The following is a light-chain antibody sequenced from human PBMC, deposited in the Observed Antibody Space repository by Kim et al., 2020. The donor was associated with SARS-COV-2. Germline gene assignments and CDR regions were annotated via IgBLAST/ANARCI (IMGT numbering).Light chain of an antibody. Sequence: EIVMTQSPTPLSVSPGERATLSCRASQSVSSYLAWYQQKPGQAPRLLIHDASTRATGIPARFSGSGSGTEFTLTINNLQSEDFAVYYCQQYDSRPPWTFGQGTKVEIK. CDR1: QSVSSY. CDR2: DAS. V-gene: IGKV3-15*01. CDR3: QQYDSRPPWT. J-gene: IGKJ1*01.